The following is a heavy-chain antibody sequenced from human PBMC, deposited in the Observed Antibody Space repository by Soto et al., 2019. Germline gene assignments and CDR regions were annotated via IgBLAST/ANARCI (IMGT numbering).Heavy chain of an antibody. CDR2: ISYDGGAA. CDR1: GFSFTTYA. Sequence: GGSLRLSCAASGFSFTTYAMHWVRQAPGKGLDWVSAISYDGGAAFYKDSVKGRFTISRDNSKNTLYLQMSSLRADDTAVYYCAGISAASNSDYWGQGTLVTVSS. V-gene: IGHV3-23*01. D-gene: IGHD2-15*01. CDR3: AGISAASNSDY. J-gene: IGHJ4*02.